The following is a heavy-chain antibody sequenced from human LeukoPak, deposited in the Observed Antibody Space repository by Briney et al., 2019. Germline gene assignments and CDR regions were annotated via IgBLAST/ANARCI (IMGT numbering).Heavy chain of an antibody. CDR3: ARGGRRYSSTLNTY. CDR1: GGTFSGYY. D-gene: IGHD6-13*01. CDR2: INHSGST. J-gene: IGHJ4*02. V-gene: IGHV4-34*01. Sequence: SETLSFKCSVYGGTFSGYYWGWIGQPPGKGLEWIGEINHSGSTNYNPSLKSRVTISVDTSKNQFSLKLSSVTAADTAVYYGARGGRRYSSTLNTYSSQGNLVTVSS.